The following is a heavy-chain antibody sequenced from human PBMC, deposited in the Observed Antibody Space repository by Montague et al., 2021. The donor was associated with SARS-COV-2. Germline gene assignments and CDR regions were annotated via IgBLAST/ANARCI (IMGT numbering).Heavy chain of an antibody. Sequence: SETLCLTCSVSGNSLSNSRYFWGWIRQPPRKGLEWIGSFYFGGKFLYNSSLESRVTISVDTSKNQFSLQLSSVTASDTAVYYCARHSGSSEVAGLDYWGQGILSPSPQ. J-gene: IGHJ4*02. V-gene: IGHV4-39*01. CDR2: FYFGGKF. D-gene: IGHD6-6*01. CDR3: ARHSGSSEVAGLDY. CDR1: GNSLSNSRYF.